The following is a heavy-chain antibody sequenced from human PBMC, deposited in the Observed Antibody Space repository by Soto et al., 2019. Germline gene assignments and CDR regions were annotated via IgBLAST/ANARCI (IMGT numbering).Heavy chain of an antibody. D-gene: IGHD6-6*01. CDR2: IYPGGVNV. CDR3: AKKHSGSSLAY. J-gene: IGHJ4*02. CDR1: YSFKSKY. Sequence: YSFKSKYLHSPRQAPGQGLEWMGTIYPGGVNVAYARKFQGRLTMTRNTSINTAYLELSSLTSEDTAVYYCAKKHSGSSLAYWGQGSLVTVSS. V-gene: IGHV1-46*02.